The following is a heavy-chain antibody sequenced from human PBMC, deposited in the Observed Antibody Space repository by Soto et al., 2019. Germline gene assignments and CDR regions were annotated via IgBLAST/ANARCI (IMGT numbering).Heavy chain of an antibody. V-gene: IGHV1-69*01. CDR2: IIPIFGIA. J-gene: IGHJ4*02. CDR3: ARGWGYDSTDYYYAY. Sequence: QVQLVQSGAEVRKPGSSVRVSCKASGGSFNRHTISWVRQAPGQGLEWMGGIIPIFGIANHAQKFQGRVTIIADESTSTVYMELSNLRSDDTAIYYCARGWGYDSTDYYYAYWGQGTLVIVSS. CDR1: GGSFNRHT. D-gene: IGHD3-22*01.